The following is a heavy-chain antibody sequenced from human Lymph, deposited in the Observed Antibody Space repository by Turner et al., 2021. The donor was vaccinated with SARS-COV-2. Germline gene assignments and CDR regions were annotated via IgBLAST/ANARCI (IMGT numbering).Heavy chain of an antibody. D-gene: IGHD4-4*01. Sequence: EVQLVESGGGLVKPGGSLRLSCAASGFTFSTYSMNWVRQAPGKGLEWVSSISRSSTNIYYADSVKGRFTISRDNAKNSLYLQMNSLRAEDTAVYYCAREPLVEMPTVFVTLDYWGQGTLVTVSS. V-gene: IGHV3-21*01. CDR2: ISRSSTNI. CDR1: GFTFSTYS. J-gene: IGHJ4*02. CDR3: AREPLVEMPTVFVTLDY.